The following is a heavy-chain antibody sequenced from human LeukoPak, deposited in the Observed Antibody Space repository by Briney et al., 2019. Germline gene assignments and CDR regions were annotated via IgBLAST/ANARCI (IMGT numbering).Heavy chain of an antibody. V-gene: IGHV3-53*01. J-gene: IGHJ3*02. CDR2: IYSGGGI. CDR3: AGGHNTATSGTRAFDI. D-gene: IGHD5-18*01. CDR1: EFIVSSNY. Sequence: GSLRLSCAASEFIVSSNYMNWVRQAPGKGLEWVSVIYSGGGIYYADSVKGRFTISRDISKNMLYLQMNSLRADDTAVYYCAGGHNTATSGTRAFDIWGQGTMVTVSS.